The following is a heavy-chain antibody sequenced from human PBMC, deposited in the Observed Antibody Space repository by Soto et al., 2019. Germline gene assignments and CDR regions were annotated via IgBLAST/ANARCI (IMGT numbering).Heavy chain of an antibody. D-gene: IGHD6-6*01. V-gene: IGHV3-30-3*01. J-gene: IGHJ4*02. CDR3: AGGGRIAALTSRVGY. Sequence: QVQLVESGGGVVQPGRSLRLSCAASGFTFSSYAMHWVRQAPGKGLEWVAVISYDGSNKYYADSVKGRFTISRDNSKNTLYLQRNILRAEDTAVYYCAGGGRIAALTSRVGYWGQGTLVTVSS. CDR1: GFTFSSYA. CDR2: ISYDGSNK.